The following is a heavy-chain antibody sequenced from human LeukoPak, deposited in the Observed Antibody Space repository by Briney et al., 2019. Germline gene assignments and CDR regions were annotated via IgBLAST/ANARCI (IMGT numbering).Heavy chain of an antibody. CDR2: TNHSGST. V-gene: IGHV4-34*01. J-gene: IGHJ4*02. CDR3: ARGHYSGSYY. D-gene: IGHD1-26*01. Sequence: PSETLSLTCTVSGSISSYYWSWIRQPPGKGLEWIGETNHSGSTNYNPSLKSRVTISVDTSKNQFSLKLSSVTAADTAVYYCARGHYSGSYYWGQGTLVTVSS. CDR1: GSISSYY.